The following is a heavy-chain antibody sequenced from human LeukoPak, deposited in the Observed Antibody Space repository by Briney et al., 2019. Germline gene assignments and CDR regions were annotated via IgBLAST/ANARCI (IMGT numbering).Heavy chain of an antibody. CDR2: IITIFGTA. CDR1: GGTFSSYA. CDR3: ARANSQRGYYYYMDV. D-gene: IGHD6-25*01. Sequence: ASVKVSCKASGGTFSSYAISWVRQAPGQGLEWMGGIITIFGTANYAQKFQGRVTITTDESTSTAYMELSSLRSEDTAVYYCARANSQRGYYYYMDVWGKGTTVSVSS. J-gene: IGHJ6*03. V-gene: IGHV1-69*05.